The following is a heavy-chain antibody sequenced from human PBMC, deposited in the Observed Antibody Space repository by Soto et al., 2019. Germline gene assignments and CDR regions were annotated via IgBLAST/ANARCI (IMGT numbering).Heavy chain of an antibody. CDR2: ITGSGAGT. CDR3: ARVRAGGGSCYFAY. J-gene: IGHJ4*02. D-gene: IGHD2-15*01. V-gene: IGHV3-23*01. CDR1: EFTFSTYA. Sequence: PGGSLRLSCAASEFTFSTYALSWVRQAPGKGLEWVSGITGSGAGTYYADSVKGRFTISRDNSKNMLYLQMSSLRAEDTAVYYCARVRAGGGSCYFAYWGQGTLVTVSS.